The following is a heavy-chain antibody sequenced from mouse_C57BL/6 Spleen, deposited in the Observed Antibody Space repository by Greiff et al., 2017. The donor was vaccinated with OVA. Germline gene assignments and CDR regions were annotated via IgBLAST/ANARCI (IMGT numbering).Heavy chain of an antibody. D-gene: IGHD1-1*01. CDR1: GYTFTSYW. Sequence: QVQLQQSGAELVRPGTSVKLSCKASGYTFTSYWMHWVKQRPGQGLEWIGVIDPSDSYTNYNQKFKGKATLTVDTSSSTAYMQLSSLTSEDSAVYYCARALPYYGSSYWYFDVWGTGTTVAVSS. CDR2: IDPSDSYT. J-gene: IGHJ1*03. V-gene: IGHV1-59*01. CDR3: ARALPYYGSSYWYFDV.